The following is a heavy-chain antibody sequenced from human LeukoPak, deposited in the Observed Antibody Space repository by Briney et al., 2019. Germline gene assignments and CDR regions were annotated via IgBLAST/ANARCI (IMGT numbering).Heavy chain of an antibody. CDR3: ARSYITMVRGVRVDKFDP. D-gene: IGHD3-10*01. CDR2: ISAYNGNT. V-gene: IGHV1-18*01. J-gene: IGHJ5*02. Sequence: ASVKVSCKASGYTFTSYGISWVRQAPGQGLEWMGWISAYNGNTNYAQKLQGRVTMTTDTSTSTAYMELRGLRSDDTAVYYCARSYITMVRGVRVDKFDPWGQGTLVTVSS. CDR1: GYTFTSYG.